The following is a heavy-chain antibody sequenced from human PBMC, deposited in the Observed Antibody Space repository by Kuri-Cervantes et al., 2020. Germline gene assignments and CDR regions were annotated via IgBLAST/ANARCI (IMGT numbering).Heavy chain of an antibody. CDR2: ISSSSTI. D-gene: IGHD2-2*01. V-gene: IGHV3-69-1*02. CDR3: ASQPLSRYYYYYMDV. Sequence: GESLKISCAASGFTFSDYYMNWVRQAPGKGLEWVSSISSSSTIYYADSVKGRFTISRDNAKNSLYLQMNSLRAEDTAVYYCASQPLSRYYYYYMDVWGKGTTVTVSS. CDR1: GFTFSDYY. J-gene: IGHJ6*03.